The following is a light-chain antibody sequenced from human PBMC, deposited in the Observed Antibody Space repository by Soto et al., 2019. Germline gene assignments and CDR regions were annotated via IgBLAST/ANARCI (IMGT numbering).Light chain of an antibody. CDR3: YSYASGSTYV. J-gene: IGLJ1*01. V-gene: IGLV2-14*03. Sequence: QSALTQPASVSGSPGQSITISCTGTSSDVGGSDYVAWYQQHPGKAPKLMVYDVRFRPSGVSDRFSGSKSADVASLTISGLQPEVDADYYCYSYASGSTYVSGTVTKVTVL. CDR1: SSDVGGSDY. CDR2: DVR.